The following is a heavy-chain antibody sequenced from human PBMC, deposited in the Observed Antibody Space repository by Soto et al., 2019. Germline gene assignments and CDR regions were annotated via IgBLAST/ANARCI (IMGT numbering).Heavy chain of an antibody. J-gene: IGHJ5*02. V-gene: IGHV4-59*08. CDR2: IYYNGSN. Sequence: QVQLRESGPGLVKPSETLSLTCLLSGGSINNYYWSWIRQPPGKGLEWIGYIYYNGSNNYKHIPSLESRVTISVDTSKSQFSLKLSSVTAADTAIYYCARFPGYGAYVGPWGQGTLVTVSS. D-gene: IGHD4-17*01. CDR1: GGSINNYY. CDR3: ARFPGYGAYVGP.